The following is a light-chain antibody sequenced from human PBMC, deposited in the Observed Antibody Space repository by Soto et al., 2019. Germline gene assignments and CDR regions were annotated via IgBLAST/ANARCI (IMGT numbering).Light chain of an antibody. CDR3: QQYDSSPVT. CDR2: GAS. V-gene: IGKV3-20*01. CDR1: QSVSSSY. J-gene: IGKJ3*01. Sequence: EIVLTQSPXTLSLSPGERATLSCRASQSVSSSYLAWYQQKPGQAPRLLIYGASSRATGIPDRFSGSGSGTDFTLTISRLEPEDFAVYYCQQYDSSPVTFGPGTKVDIK.